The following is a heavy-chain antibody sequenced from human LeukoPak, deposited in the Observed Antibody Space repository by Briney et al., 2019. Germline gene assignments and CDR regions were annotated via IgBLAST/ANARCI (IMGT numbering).Heavy chain of an antibody. D-gene: IGHD1-26*01. CDR2: ISGSGGST. CDR3: AKGSVYRVGATIFDY. CDR1: GFTFSSYA. V-gene: IGHV3-23*01. J-gene: IGHJ4*02. Sequence: PGGSLRLSCAASGFTFSSYAMNWVRQAPGKGLEWVSAISGSGGSTYYADSVKGRFTISRDNSKNTLYLQMNSLRAEDTAVYYCAKGSVYRVGATIFDYWGQGTLVTVSS.